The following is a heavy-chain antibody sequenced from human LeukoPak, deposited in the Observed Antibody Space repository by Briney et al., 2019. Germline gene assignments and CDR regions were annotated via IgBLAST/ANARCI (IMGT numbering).Heavy chain of an antibody. J-gene: IGHJ4*02. CDR2: MNPNSGNT. Sequence: ASVKVSCKASGYTFTSYDINWVRQATGQGLEWMGWMNPNSGNTGYAQKFQGRVTMTRDTSTSTVYMELSSLRSEDTAVYYCARDGAAAAGSPHYWGQGTLVTVSS. CDR3: ARDGAAAAGSPHY. V-gene: IGHV1-8*01. CDR1: GYTFTSYD. D-gene: IGHD6-13*01.